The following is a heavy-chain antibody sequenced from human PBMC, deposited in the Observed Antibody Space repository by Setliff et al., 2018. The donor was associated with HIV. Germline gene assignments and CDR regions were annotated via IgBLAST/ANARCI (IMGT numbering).Heavy chain of an antibody. V-gene: IGHV4-59*01. D-gene: IGHD1-7*01. CDR2: IYSGGST. J-gene: IGHJ6*03. CDR3: ARGDGTKYYYYYYMDV. Sequence: SETLSLTCTVSGGSIGGYYWSWIRQPPGTGLEWLGCIYSGGSTNYNPSLESRVTISLDTSKNQFSLKLSSVTAADTAVYYCARGDGTKYYYYYYMDVWGKGTTVTVSS. CDR1: GGSIGGYY.